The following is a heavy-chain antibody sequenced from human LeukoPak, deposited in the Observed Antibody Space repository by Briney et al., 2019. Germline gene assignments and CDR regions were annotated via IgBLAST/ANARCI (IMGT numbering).Heavy chain of an antibody. CDR2: ISSSSSYI. CDR1: GFTFSNYG. V-gene: IGHV3-21*01. J-gene: IGHJ4*02. D-gene: IGHD1-26*01. CDR3: ARRAWVYFDY. Sequence: GGSLRLSCAASGFTFSNYGINWVRQAPGKGLEWVSSISSSSSYIYYADSVKGRFTISRDNAKNSLFLQMNSLRAEDTAVYYCARRAWVYFDYWGQGTLVTVSS.